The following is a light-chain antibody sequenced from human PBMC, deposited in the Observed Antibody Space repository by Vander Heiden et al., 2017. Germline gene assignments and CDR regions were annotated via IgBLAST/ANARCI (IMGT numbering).Light chain of an antibody. J-gene: IGKJ4*01. CDR3: RQSIQLPIT. V-gene: IGKV2D-29*01. CDR1: QSLLHSDGKTY. Sequence: VVSRTRRSLSLTPGQPASISCKSSQSLLHSDGKTYLYWYMQKPGLPPQLLIYEVSNRCSGVLDRFSGSGSGTHFTLKISRVEAQYVGVYQCRQSIQLPITFGGGTKVEIK. CDR2: EVS.